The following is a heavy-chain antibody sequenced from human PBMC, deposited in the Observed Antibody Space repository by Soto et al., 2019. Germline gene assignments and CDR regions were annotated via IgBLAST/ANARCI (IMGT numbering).Heavy chain of an antibody. Sequence: SVKVSCKASGGTFSSYAISWVRQAPGQGLEWMGGIIPIFGTANYAQKFQGRVTITADESTSTAYMEMSSLRSEDTAVYYCARVVVVVPAAMGGYYYYGMDVWAQGTTVTVSS. D-gene: IGHD2-2*01. CDR3: ARVVVVVPAAMGGYYYYGMDV. V-gene: IGHV1-69*13. J-gene: IGHJ6*02. CDR2: IIPIFGTA. CDR1: GGTFSSYA.